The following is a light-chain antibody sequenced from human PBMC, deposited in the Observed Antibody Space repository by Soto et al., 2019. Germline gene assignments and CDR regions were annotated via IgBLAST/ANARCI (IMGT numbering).Light chain of an antibody. V-gene: IGKV3-20*01. CDR2: GAS. J-gene: IGKJ1*01. CDR3: QQYGSSPPRT. CDR1: QSISIN. Sequence: SVSPGDRVTLSCRTSQSISINLAWYQHKPGQAPRLLIYGASTRATDVPDRFSGSGSGADFTLTINRLEPEDFAVYYCQQYGSSPPRTFGQGTKVDIK.